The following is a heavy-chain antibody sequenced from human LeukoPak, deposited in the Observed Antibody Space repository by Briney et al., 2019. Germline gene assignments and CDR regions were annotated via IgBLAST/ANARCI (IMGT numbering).Heavy chain of an antibody. Sequence: SVKVSCKASGYTFTGYYMHWVRQAPGQGLEWMGWINPNSGGTNYAQKFQGRVTMTRDTSISTAYMELSRPRSDDTAVYYCARMKASKDIVVVPAAMLPFDYWGQGTLVTVSS. CDR2: INPNSGGT. CDR1: GYTFTGYY. D-gene: IGHD2-2*01. CDR3: ARMKASKDIVVVPAAMLPFDY. J-gene: IGHJ4*02. V-gene: IGHV1-2*02.